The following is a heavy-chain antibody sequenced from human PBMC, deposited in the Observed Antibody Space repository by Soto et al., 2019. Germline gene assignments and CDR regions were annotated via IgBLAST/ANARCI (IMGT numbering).Heavy chain of an antibody. D-gene: IGHD6-13*01. V-gene: IGHV4-61*08. J-gene: IGHJ4*02. CDR3: ARRKAGIAAGLLDY. CDR1: GGSISSGGYD. CDR2: IYYSGST. Sequence: ASETLSLTCTVSGGSISSGGYDWSWIRQHPGKGLEWIGYIYYSGSTNYNPSLKSRVTISVDTSKNQFSLKLSSVTAADTAVYYCARRKAGIAAGLLDYWGQGTLVTVSS.